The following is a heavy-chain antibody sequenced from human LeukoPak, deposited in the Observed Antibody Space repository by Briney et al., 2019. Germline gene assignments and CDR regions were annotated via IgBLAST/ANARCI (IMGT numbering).Heavy chain of an antibody. CDR1: GSTFSDYY. Sequence: PGGSLRLSCAASGSTFSDYYMSWIRQAPGKGLEWVSYISGSSSYTDYADSVKGRFTISRDNAKNSLHLQMNSLRAEDTAVYYCARGSSSDWYYFDYWGQGTLVTVSS. CDR3: ARGSSSDWYYFDY. V-gene: IGHV3-11*05. D-gene: IGHD6-13*01. CDR2: ISGSSSYT. J-gene: IGHJ4*02.